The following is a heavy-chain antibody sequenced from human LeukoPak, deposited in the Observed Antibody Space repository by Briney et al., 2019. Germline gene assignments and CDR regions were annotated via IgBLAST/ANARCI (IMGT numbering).Heavy chain of an antibody. D-gene: IGHD5-12*01. CDR3: ARGDAKWISVSGSY. CDR2: INHSGST. V-gene: IGHV4-34*01. CDR1: GGSYSGYY. Sequence: SETLSLACAVYGGSYSGYYWSWIRQPPGKGLEWIGEINHSGSTNYNPSLKSRVTISVDTSKNQFSLKLSSVTAADTAVYYCARGDAKWISVSGSYWGQGTLVTVSS. J-gene: IGHJ4*02.